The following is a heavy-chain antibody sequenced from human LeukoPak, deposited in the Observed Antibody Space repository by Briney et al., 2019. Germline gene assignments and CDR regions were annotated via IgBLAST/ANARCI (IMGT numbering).Heavy chain of an antibody. CDR3: ARLRLNYYFDY. Sequence: GGSLRLSCAASGFTFSSYWMSWVRQAPGKGLEWVANIKQDGSEKYYVDSVKGRFTISRDNAKNSLYPQMNSLRAEDTAVFYCARLRLNYYFDYWGQGTLVTVSS. CDR2: IKQDGSEK. CDR1: GFTFSSYW. D-gene: IGHD2-8*01. J-gene: IGHJ4*02. V-gene: IGHV3-7*01.